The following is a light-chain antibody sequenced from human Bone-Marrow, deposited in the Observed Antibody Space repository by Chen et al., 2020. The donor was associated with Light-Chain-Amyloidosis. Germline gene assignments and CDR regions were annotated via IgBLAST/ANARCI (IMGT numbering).Light chain of an antibody. V-gene: IGKV4-1*01. J-gene: IGKJ2*01. Sequence: DIVMTQSPDSLAVSLGERATINCKSSQSVLYSSNNKNYLAWYQQKPGQPPKLLIYWASTRESGVPDRVTGSASVTAYTLTSSSLQAEDGAVYYCQEYYSTPYTFGQGTKLEIK. CDR2: WAS. CDR1: QSVLYSSNNKNY. CDR3: QEYYSTPYT.